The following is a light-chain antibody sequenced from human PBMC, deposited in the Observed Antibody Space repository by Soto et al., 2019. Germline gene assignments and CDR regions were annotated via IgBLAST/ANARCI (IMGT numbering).Light chain of an antibody. CDR1: TSNIGSNS. Sequence: QSVLTQPPSASGTPGQRVTISCSGSTSNIGSNSVFWYQQLPGRAPKLLIYWSDHRPSGVPDRFSGSRSGTSGSLAISGLRSEDEGDYYCAAWDDRLRGRLLGGGTKLTVL. J-gene: IGLJ3*02. CDR2: WSD. CDR3: AAWDDRLRGRL. V-gene: IGLV1-47*01.